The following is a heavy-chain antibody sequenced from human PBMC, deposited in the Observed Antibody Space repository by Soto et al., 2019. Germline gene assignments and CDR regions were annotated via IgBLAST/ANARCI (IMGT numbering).Heavy chain of an antibody. Sequence: EVQLVESGGGLVQPWGSVRLSCAASGFTFSSYWMSWVRQAPGKGLEWVANIQPDGSQKYDVDSVKGRFTMSRENVKNSLYLQMNSLRAEDTAVYYWAREDYYDNSGPCADAFDIWGQGTMVTVSS. CDR3: AREDYYDNSGPCADAFDI. J-gene: IGHJ3*02. CDR1: GFTFSSYW. V-gene: IGHV3-7*04. CDR2: IQPDGSQK. D-gene: IGHD3-22*01.